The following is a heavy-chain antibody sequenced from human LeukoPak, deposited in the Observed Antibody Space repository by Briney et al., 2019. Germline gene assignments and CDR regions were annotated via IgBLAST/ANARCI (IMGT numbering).Heavy chain of an antibody. Sequence: PSETLSLTCTVSGGSISSYYWSWIRQPPGKGLEWIGYIYYSGSTNYNPSLKSRVTMSVDMSKNQFSLKLSSVTAADTAVYYCATAGSSGSSGAYYYYGMDVWGQGTTVTVSS. CDR2: IYYSGST. V-gene: IGHV4-59*12. CDR3: ATAGSSGSSGAYYYYGMDV. CDR1: GGSISSYY. J-gene: IGHJ6*02. D-gene: IGHD3-22*01.